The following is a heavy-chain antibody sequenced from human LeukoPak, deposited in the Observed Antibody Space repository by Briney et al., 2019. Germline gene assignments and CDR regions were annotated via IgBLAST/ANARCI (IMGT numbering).Heavy chain of an antibody. CDR3: ARGPAPSGELYFDY. V-gene: IGHV3-7*01. CDR1: GFTFSSYW. Sequence: PGGSLRLSCAASGFTFSSYWMSWVRQAPGKGLEWVANIKQDGSEKYYVDSVKGRFTISRDNAKNSLYLQMNSLRAEDTAVYYCARGPAPSGELYFDYWGQGTLVTVSS. J-gene: IGHJ4*02. CDR2: IKQDGSEK. D-gene: IGHD3-10*01.